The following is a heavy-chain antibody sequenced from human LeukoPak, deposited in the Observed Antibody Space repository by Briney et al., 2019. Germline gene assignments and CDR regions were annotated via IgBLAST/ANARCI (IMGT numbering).Heavy chain of an antibody. D-gene: IGHD4-17*01. V-gene: IGHV4-34*01. CDR1: GGSFSGYY. Sequence: SETLSLTCAVYGGSFSGYYWSWIRQPPGKGLEWIGEINHSGSTNYNPSLKSRVTISVDTSKNQFSLKLSSVTAADTAVYYCAIFNRYGDYRDYWGRGTLVTVSS. J-gene: IGHJ4*02. CDR2: INHSGST. CDR3: AIFNRYGDYRDY.